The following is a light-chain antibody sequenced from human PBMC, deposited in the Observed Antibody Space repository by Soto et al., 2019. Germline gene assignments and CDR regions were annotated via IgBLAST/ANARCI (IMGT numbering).Light chain of an antibody. CDR2: AAS. CDR1: QGISSY. Sequence: IQLTQSPSSLSASVGDRVTITCRASQGISSYLAWYQQKPGKAPKLLIYAASTLQSGVPSRFSGSGSGTDFNLTIISLQPEDFATYYCQQLNSYPLTVGGGTKVDIK. V-gene: IGKV1-9*01. J-gene: IGKJ4*01. CDR3: QQLNSYPLT.